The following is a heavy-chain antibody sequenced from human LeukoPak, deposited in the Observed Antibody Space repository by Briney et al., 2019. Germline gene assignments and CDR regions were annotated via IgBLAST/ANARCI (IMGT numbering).Heavy chain of an antibody. CDR3: ARDFQAFFDSNGPFDF. Sequence: HPGGSLRLSCAASGFTLSSYAMSWVRQAPGEALEWVSVISGSSGSTYYADSVKGRFTISRDNSKNTLYLQMNSLRAEDAAVYYCARDFQAFFDSNGPFDFWGQGTVVTVSS. V-gene: IGHV3-23*01. J-gene: IGHJ4*02. D-gene: IGHD3-22*01. CDR2: ISGSSGST. CDR1: GFTLSSYA.